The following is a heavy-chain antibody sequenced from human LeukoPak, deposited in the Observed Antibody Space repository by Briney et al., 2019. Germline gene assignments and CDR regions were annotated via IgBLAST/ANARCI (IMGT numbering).Heavy chain of an antibody. CDR2: INTNTGNP. V-gene: IGHV7-4-1*02. CDR1: GYTFTSYA. J-gene: IGHJ6*03. D-gene: IGHD6-13*01. CDR3: ALIAAAGNSHYYYMDV. Sequence: GASAKVSCKASGYTFTSYAMNWVRQAPGQGLEWMGWINTNTGNPTYAQGFTGRFVFSLDTSVSTAYLQISSLKAEDTAVYYCALIAAAGNSHYYYMDVWGKGTTVTVSS.